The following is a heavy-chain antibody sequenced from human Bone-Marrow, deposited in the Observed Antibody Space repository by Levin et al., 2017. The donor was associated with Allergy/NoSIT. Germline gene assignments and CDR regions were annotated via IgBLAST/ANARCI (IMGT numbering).Heavy chain of an antibody. Sequence: GESLKISCKASGYTFINSDISWVRQARGQGLEWMGWINPASGNSGNAQKFQDRLTMTTDTSKSTAHMELSSLRSDDTALYFCVRDLRGDDDFWGQGTLVTVSA. V-gene: IGHV1-8*01. D-gene: IGHD4-17*01. CDR2: INPASGNS. CDR3: VRDLRGDDDF. CDR1: GYTFINSD. J-gene: IGHJ4*02.